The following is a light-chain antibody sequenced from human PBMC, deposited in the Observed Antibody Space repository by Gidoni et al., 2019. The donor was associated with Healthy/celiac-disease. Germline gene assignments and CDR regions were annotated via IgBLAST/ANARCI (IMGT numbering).Light chain of an antibody. CDR1: SSNIEGNP. J-gene: IGLJ2*01. CDR3: AAWDDTLNVVF. Sequence: QSVLTQPPSASGTPGQRVTISCSGSSSNIEGNPVNWYQHLPGAAPKLLIYRDYQRPSGVPARFSGSQSGSSASLAISGLQSEDEGDYYCAAWDDTLNVVFFGGGTKLTVL. CDR2: RDY. V-gene: IGLV1-44*01.